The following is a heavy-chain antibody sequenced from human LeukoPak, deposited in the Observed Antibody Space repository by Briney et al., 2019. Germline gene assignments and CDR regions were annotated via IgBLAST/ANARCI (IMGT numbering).Heavy chain of an antibody. D-gene: IGHD4-17*01. CDR3: ARGGIYGAIPPFWYFDY. CDR2: IKHSGRT. CDR1: GGSFSGYY. J-gene: IGHJ4*02. Sequence: SEALSLTCAVYGGSFSGYYWSWIRQPPGKGLEWIGEIKHSGRTNYNPSLKSRVTISVDTSKNQFSLKLSSVTAADTAVYYCARGGIYGAIPPFWYFDYWGQGTLVTVSS. V-gene: IGHV4-34*01.